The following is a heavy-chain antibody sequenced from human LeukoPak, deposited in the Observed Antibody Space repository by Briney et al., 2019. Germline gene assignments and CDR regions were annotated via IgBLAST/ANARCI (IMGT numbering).Heavy chain of an antibody. CDR1: GFTFSSYW. Sequence: GGSLRLSCAASGFTFSSYWMSWVRQAPGKGLEWVAVISYDGSNKYYADSVKGRFTISRDNSKNTLYLQMNSLRAEDTAVYYCAKMFIAAAGTVYWGQGTLVTVSS. CDR3: AKMFIAAAGTVY. V-gene: IGHV3-30*18. D-gene: IGHD6-13*01. J-gene: IGHJ4*02. CDR2: ISYDGSNK.